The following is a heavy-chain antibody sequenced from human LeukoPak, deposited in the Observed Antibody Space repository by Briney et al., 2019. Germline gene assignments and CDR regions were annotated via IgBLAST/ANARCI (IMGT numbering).Heavy chain of an antibody. CDR1: GGSFSGYY. D-gene: IGHD3-22*01. Sequence: SETLPLTCAVYGGSFSGYYWSWIRQPPGKGLEWIGYIYYSGSTNYNPSLKSRVTISVDTSKNQFSLKLSSVTAADTAVYYCARDTGAYYDSSELPTDWGQGTLVTVSS. J-gene: IGHJ4*02. CDR2: IYYSGST. CDR3: ARDTGAYYDSSELPTD. V-gene: IGHV4-59*01.